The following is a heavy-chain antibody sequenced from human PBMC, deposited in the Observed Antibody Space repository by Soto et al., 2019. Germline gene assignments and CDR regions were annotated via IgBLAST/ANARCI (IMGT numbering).Heavy chain of an antibody. Sequence: IGWVRQMPGKGLDWMGIIYPGDSDTRYSPSFQGQVTISVDKSDSTAYLQWGSLKAPDTAMYYCARRARRSSSNSGGSCYSCGFDIWGQGTMVTVSS. J-gene: IGHJ3*02. CDR3: ARRARRSSSNSGGSCYSCGFDI. V-gene: IGHV5-51*01. CDR2: IYPGDSDT. D-gene: IGHD2-15*01.